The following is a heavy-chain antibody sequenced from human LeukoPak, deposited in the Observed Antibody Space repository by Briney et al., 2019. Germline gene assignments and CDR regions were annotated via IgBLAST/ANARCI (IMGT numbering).Heavy chain of an antibody. V-gene: IGHV3-23*01. Sequence: GGSLRLSCAASGFTVSSNYMSWVRQAPGKGLEWVSAISGSGGSTYYADSVKGRFTISRDNSKNTLYLQMNSLRAEDTAVYYCAKETSITGAGDFWGQGALVTVSS. D-gene: IGHD1-20*01. CDR1: GFTVSSNY. J-gene: IGHJ4*02. CDR2: ISGSGGST. CDR3: AKETSITGAGDF.